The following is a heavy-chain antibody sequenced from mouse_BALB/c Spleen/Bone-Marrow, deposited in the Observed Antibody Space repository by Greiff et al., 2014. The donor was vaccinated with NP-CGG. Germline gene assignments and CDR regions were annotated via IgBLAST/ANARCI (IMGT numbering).Heavy chain of an antibody. CDR2: IDPANGNT. J-gene: IGHJ1*01. Sequence: DVKLQESGAELVKPGASVKLSCTASGFNIKDTYMHWVKQRPEQGLEWIGRIDPANGNTKYDPKFQGKATITADTSSNTACLQLSSLTSEDTAVYYCARYDYGWYFYVWGAGTTVTVSS. D-gene: IGHD1-1*01. V-gene: IGHV14-3*02. CDR1: GFNIKDTY. CDR3: ARYDYGWYFYV.